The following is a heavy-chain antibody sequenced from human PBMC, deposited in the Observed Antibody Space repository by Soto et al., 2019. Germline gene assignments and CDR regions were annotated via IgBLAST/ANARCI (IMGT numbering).Heavy chain of an antibody. Sequence: XVKVSCRASGYTFTNSGISGVRHAPGQRLEWMGWINAGNGNTKYSQKFQGRVTITRDTSASTAYMELRSLRSEDTAVYYCARDPSYYGMDVWGQGTTVTVSS. CDR2: INAGNGNT. CDR3: ARDPSYYGMDV. J-gene: IGHJ6*02. CDR1: GYTFTNSG. V-gene: IGHV1-3*01.